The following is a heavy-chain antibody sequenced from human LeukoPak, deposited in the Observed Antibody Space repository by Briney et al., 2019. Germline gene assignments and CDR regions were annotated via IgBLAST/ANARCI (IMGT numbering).Heavy chain of an antibody. D-gene: IGHD6-13*01. CDR3: ARGSSSFAS. J-gene: IGHJ4*02. Sequence: KPSETLSLTCSVSGYSITSGYYWGWIRQPPGKGLEWIGTIYHSGSTYYNPSLKSRVTISVDTSKNQLSLKLSSVTAADTAVYYCARGSSSFASWGQGTLVTVSS. V-gene: IGHV4-38-2*02. CDR2: IYHSGST. CDR1: GYSITSGYY.